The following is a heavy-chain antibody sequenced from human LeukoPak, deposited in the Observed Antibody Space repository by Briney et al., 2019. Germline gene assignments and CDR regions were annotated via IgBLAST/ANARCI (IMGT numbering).Heavy chain of an antibody. J-gene: IGHJ4*02. V-gene: IGHV3-23*01. D-gene: IGHD6-13*01. Sequence: GGSLRLSCAASGFTFSRYAMSWVRQAPGKGLEWVSAISGSGGSTYYADSVKGRFTISRDNSKNTLYLQMNSLRAEDTAVYYCAKDDSLVEQQHDYWGQGTLVTVSS. CDR1: GFTFSRYA. CDR3: AKDDSLVEQQHDY. CDR2: ISGSGGST.